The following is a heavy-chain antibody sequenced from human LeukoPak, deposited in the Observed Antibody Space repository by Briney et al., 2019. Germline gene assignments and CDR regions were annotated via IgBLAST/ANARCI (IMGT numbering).Heavy chain of an antibody. V-gene: IGHV3-64D*06. J-gene: IGHJ3*02. CDR2: ISTNGGST. CDR1: GFTFSSYT. D-gene: IGHD5-12*01. Sequence: QPGRSLRLSCTASGFTFSSYTMHWVRQAPGKGLQYVSAISTNGGSTYYADSVKGRFTISRDNSKNTLYLQMSSLRAEDTAVYYCVKGPESQWVRMAFDIWGQGTMVTVSS. CDR3: VKGPESQWVRMAFDI.